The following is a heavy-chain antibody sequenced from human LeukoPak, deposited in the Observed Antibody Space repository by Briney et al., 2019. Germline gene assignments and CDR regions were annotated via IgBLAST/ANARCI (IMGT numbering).Heavy chain of an antibody. CDR1: GGSISSYY. Sequence: PSETLSLTCTVSGGSISSYYWSWIRQPPGKGLERIGYIYYSGYTNYNPSLKSRVTISVDTSKNQFSLKLSSVTAADTAVYYCARVRGYCTSTSCHNYYYYGMDVWGQGTTVTVSS. CDR3: ARVRGYCTSTSCHNYYYYGMDV. D-gene: IGHD2-2*01. J-gene: IGHJ6*02. V-gene: IGHV4-59*01. CDR2: IYYSGYT.